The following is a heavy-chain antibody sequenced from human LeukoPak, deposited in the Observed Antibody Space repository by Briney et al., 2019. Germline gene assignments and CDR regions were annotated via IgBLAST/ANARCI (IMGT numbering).Heavy chain of an antibody. CDR3: ARDPQYYDILTGYYMEGGFDP. CDR1: GGSISSYY. V-gene: IGHV4-59*01. CDR2: IYYSGST. J-gene: IGHJ5*02. D-gene: IGHD3-9*01. Sequence: ASETLSLTCTVSGGSISSYYWSWIRQPPGKGLEWIGYIYYSGSTNYNPSLKSRVTISVDTSKNQFSLKLSSVTAADTAVYYCARDPQYYDILTGYYMEGGFDPWGQGTLVTVSS.